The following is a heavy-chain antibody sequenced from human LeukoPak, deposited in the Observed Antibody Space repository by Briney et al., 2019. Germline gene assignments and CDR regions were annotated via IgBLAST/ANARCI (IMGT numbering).Heavy chain of an antibody. CDR3: ATGDDSSSSSCNYWLDP. D-gene: IGHD2-2*01. Sequence: SETLSLTCTESGNSPRADYRRWSRQPPGKGLEWIGYIYYSGSTNYNPSLKSRVTMSVDTSKNQFSLKLTSVTAADTAVYYCATGDDSSSSSCNYWLDPWGQGTLVTVSS. V-gene: IGHV4-59*01. CDR2: IYYSGST. J-gene: IGHJ5*02. CDR1: GNSPRADY.